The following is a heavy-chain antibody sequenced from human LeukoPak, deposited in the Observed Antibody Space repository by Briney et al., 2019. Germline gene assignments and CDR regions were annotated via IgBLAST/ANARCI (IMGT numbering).Heavy chain of an antibody. CDR3: AKDMSGGDCPDY. V-gene: IGHV3-30*18. CDR1: AFTFSSYG. J-gene: IGHJ4*02. Sequence: GGSLRLSCAASAFTFSSYGMHWVRQAPGKGLEWVALISYDGSDKDYAKSVKGRFTISRDNSKNSLYLQMNSLRAEDTAVYYCAKDMSGGDCPDYWGQGTLVTVSS. D-gene: IGHD2-21*02. CDR2: ISYDGSDK.